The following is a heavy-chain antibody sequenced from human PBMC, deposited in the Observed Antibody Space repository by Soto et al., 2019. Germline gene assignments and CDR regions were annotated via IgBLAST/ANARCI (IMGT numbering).Heavy chain of an antibody. CDR2: ITGNGDTT. CDR1: GFTFINTG. Sequence: EVQGLQSGGGWVPPGGSLRLSCAGSGFTFINTGMSWVRQSPGQVLEWVSAITGNGDTTYYADSVKGRFTISSDNSKSTLYLQMNSLRAEDTAVYYCAKIDGYFDYWGQGTLVTVSS. CDR3: AKIDGYFDY. V-gene: IGHV3-23*01. J-gene: IGHJ4*02. D-gene: IGHD3-22*01.